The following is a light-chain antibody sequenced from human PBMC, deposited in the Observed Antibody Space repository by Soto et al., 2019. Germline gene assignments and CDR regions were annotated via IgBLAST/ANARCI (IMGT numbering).Light chain of an antibody. CDR1: QTIGSL. Sequence: DIQMTQSPSTLSGSVGDRVTITCRASQTIGSLLACYQQKAGKAPKLLIYKAATLKSGGPSRFSGSGSGTEFTLTISSLQPDDFATYYCQHYNSYSEAFGQGTKVDI. CDR2: KAA. CDR3: QHYNSYSEA. J-gene: IGKJ1*01. V-gene: IGKV1-5*03.